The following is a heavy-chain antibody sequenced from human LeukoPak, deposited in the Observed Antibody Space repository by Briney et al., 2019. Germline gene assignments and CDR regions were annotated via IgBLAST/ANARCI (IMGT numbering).Heavy chain of an antibody. V-gene: IGHV4-59*01. CDR2: IYYSGST. CDR3: ARGGACSSTSCYNNWFDP. J-gene: IGHJ5*02. Sequence: SETLSLTCTVSGGSISSYYWSWIRRPPGKGLEWIGYIYYSGSTNYNPSLKSRVTISVDTSKNQFSLKLSSVTAADTAVYYCARGGACSSTSCYNNWFDPWGQGTLVTVSS. CDR1: GGSISSYY. D-gene: IGHD2-2*01.